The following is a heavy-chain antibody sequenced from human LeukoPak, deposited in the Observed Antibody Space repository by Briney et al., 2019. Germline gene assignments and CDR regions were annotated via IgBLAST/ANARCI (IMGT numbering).Heavy chain of an antibody. Sequence: PSETLSLTCAVYGGSFSSNYWSWIRQPPGKGLEWIGYIFYSGSTNYNPSLKSRVTISVDTSKNQFSLKLSSVTAADTAVYFCARHQNLGDFDYWGQGTLVTVSS. J-gene: IGHJ4*02. CDR1: GGSFSSNY. CDR2: IFYSGST. V-gene: IGHV4-59*08. CDR3: ARHQNLGDFDY. D-gene: IGHD1-7*01.